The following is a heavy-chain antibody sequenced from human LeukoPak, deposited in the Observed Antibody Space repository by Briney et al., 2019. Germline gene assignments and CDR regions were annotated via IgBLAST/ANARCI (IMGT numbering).Heavy chain of an antibody. CDR2: IYSGGST. Sequence: GGSLRLSCAASGFTVSSNYMSWVRQAPGKGLEWVSVIYSGGSTYYADSVKGRFTISRDNSKNTLYLQMNSLRAEDTAVYYCARAGSAAGYYYYGMDVWGQGTTVTVSS. J-gene: IGHJ6*02. D-gene: IGHD6-13*01. CDR3: ARAGSAAGYYYYGMDV. CDR1: GFTVSSNY. V-gene: IGHV3-66*01.